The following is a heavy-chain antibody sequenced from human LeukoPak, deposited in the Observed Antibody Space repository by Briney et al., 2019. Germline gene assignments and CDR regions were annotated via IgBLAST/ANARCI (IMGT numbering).Heavy chain of an antibody. CDR2: IYLGDSDT. Sequence: GESLKISCKGSGYIFTSYWIGWVRQMPGKGLEWMGIIYLGDSDTRYSPSFQGQVTISGDKSISTAYLQWRSLKASDTAMYYCARQMNYYGSGSYYAPIDYWGQGTLVTVSS. CDR3: ARQMNYYGSGSYYAPIDY. D-gene: IGHD3-10*01. J-gene: IGHJ4*02. CDR1: GYIFTSYW. V-gene: IGHV5-51*01.